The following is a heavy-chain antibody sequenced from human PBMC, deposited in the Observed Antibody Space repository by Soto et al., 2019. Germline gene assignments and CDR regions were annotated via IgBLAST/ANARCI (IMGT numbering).Heavy chain of an antibody. CDR1: GGTFSSYA. V-gene: IGHV1-69*01. CDR3: ARDSFYCSSTSCYGGFDY. J-gene: IGHJ4*02. CDR2: IIPIFGTA. Sequence: QVQLVQSGAEVEKPGSSVKVSCKASGGTFSSYAISWVRQAPGQGLEWMGGIIPIFGTANYAQKFQGRVTITADESTSTAYMELSSLRSEDTAVYYCARDSFYCSSTSCYGGFDYWGQGTLVTVSS. D-gene: IGHD2-2*01.